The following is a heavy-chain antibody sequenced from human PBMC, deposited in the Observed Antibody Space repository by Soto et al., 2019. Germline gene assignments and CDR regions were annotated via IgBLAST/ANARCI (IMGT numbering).Heavy chain of an antibody. CDR3: ARGYWTSRH. D-gene: IGHD1-1*01. V-gene: IGHV4-34*01. CDR1: GGSLSNYY. CDR2: INHSGIT. J-gene: IGHJ4*02. Sequence: QVQLQQWGAGLLKPSETLSLTCAVYGGSLSNYYWDWIRQAPGKGLEWMAEINHSGITQYNPSRKGRVNITEDMSKNQVSLKLSSVAAADTAVYFCARGYWTSRHWGQGTLVTVSS.